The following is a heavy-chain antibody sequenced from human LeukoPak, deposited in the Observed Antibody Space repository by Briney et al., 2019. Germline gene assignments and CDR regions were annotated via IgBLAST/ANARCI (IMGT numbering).Heavy chain of an antibody. Sequence: GGSLRLSCAASGFTFSSYSMNWVRQAPGKGLEWVSYISSSSSTIYYADSVKGRFTISRDNAKNSLYLQMNSLRAEDTAVYYCARNPNGFTFGGVIVYYFDYWGQGTLVTVSS. CDR1: GFTFSSYS. D-gene: IGHD3-16*02. CDR2: ISSSSSTI. J-gene: IGHJ4*02. CDR3: ARNPNGFTFGGVIVYYFDY. V-gene: IGHV3-48*04.